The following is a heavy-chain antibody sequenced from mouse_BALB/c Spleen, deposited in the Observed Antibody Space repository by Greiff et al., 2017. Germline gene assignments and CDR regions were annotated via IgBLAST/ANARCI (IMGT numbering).Heavy chain of an antibody. CDR2: INPSTGYT. Sequence: QVQLQQSGAGLVKPGASVKLSCKASGYTFTEYIIHWVKQRPGQGLEWIGYINPSTGYTEYNQKFKDKATLTADKSSSTAYMQLSSLTSVDSAVYYCANGYDVWFAYWGQGTLVTVSA. V-gene: IGHV1S26*01. D-gene: IGHD2-2*01. J-gene: IGHJ3*01. CDR3: ANGYDVWFAY. CDR1: GYTFTEYI.